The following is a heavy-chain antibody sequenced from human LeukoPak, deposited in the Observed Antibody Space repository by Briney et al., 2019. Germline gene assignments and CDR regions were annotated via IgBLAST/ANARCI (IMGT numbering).Heavy chain of an antibody. CDR3: RAQQLANYYYYGMDV. CDR2: ISYDGSNK. D-gene: IGHD6-13*01. Sequence: GGSLRLSCAASGFTFSSFGMHWVRQAPGKGLEWVAVISYDGSNKYYADSVKGRFTISRDNSKNTLYLQMNSLRAEDTAVYYCRAQQLANYYYYGMDVWGQGTTVTVSS. J-gene: IGHJ6*02. CDR1: GFTFSSFG. V-gene: IGHV3-30*03.